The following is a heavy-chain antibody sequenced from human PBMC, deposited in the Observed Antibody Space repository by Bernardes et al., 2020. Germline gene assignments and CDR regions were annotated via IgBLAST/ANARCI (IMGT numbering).Heavy chain of an antibody. Sequence: TLSLTCTVSGGSISSYYWSWIRQPPGKGLEWIGYIYYSGSTNYNPSLKSRVTISVDTSKNQFSLKLSSVTAADTAVYYCARGPYCSGGSCYDGAYYFDYWGQGTLVTVSS. V-gene: IGHV4-59*01. CDR3: ARGPYCSGGSCYDGAYYFDY. D-gene: IGHD2-15*01. J-gene: IGHJ4*02. CDR1: GGSISSYY. CDR2: IYYSGST.